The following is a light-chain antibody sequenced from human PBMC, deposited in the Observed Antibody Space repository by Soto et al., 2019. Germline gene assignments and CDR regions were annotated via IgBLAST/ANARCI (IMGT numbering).Light chain of an antibody. Sequence: EVVFTQSPATLSLSPGERATLSCRARQSVRTSLAWYQPKPGQAPRLVIYDPSLRANGVPARFGGSGSGTDFTLTINSLEPEDFAVYYCQQRNVWPPITFGQGTRLEIK. CDR3: QQRNVWPPIT. V-gene: IGKV3-11*01. J-gene: IGKJ5*01. CDR2: DPS. CDR1: QSVRTS.